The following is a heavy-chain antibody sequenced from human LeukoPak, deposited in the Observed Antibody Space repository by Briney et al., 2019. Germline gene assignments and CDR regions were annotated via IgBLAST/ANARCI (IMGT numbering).Heavy chain of an antibody. V-gene: IGHV4-34*01. Sequence: SETLSLTCAVYGGSFSGYYWSWIRQPPGKGLEWIGEINHSGSTNYNPSLKSRVTISVDTSKNQFSLKLSSVTAADTAVYYCARRRHSSGWSFDYCGQGTLVTVSS. CDR2: INHSGST. J-gene: IGHJ4*02. D-gene: IGHD6-19*01. CDR3: ARRRHSSGWSFDY. CDR1: GGSFSGYY.